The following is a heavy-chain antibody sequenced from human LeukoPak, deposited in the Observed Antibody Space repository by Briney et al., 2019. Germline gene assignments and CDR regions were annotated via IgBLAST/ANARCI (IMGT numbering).Heavy chain of an antibody. CDR1: GYSISSGYY. J-gene: IGHJ3*02. V-gene: IGHV4-38-2*01. Sequence: PSETLSLTCAVSGYSISSGYYWGWIRQPPGKGLEWIGSIYHSGSTYYNPSLKSRVTISVDTSKNKFSLKLSSVTAADTAVYYCASAPANSYGGGDDAFDIWGQGTMVTVSS. CDR2: IYHSGST. CDR3: ASAPANSYGGGDDAFDI. D-gene: IGHD5-18*01.